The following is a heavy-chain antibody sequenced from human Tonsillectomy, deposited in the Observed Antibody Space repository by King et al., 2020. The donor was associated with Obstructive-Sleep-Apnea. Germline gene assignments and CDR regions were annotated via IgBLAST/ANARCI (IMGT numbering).Heavy chain of an antibody. V-gene: IGHV4-59*08. J-gene: IGHJ5*02. Sequence: VQLQESGPGLVKPSETLSLTCTVSGGSISSYYWSWIRQTPGKGLEWIGYIYYSGSTNYNPSLKSRVTISVDTSKNQFSLKLSSVTAADTAVYYCARRYGSGYCSSTSCPTPPWFDPWGQGTLVTVSS. D-gene: IGHD2-2*01. CDR1: GGSISSYY. CDR2: IYYSGST. CDR3: ARRYGSGYCSSTSCPTPPWFDP.